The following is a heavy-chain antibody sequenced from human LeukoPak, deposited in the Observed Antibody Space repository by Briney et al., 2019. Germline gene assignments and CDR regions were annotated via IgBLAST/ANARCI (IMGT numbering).Heavy chain of an antibody. CDR3: ARDSDSQNIDV. CDR1: GFIFNNYA. D-gene: IGHD2-15*01. J-gene: IGHJ6*02. CDR2: ISWNSGSI. V-gene: IGHV3-9*01. Sequence: GGSLRLSCAGSGFIFNNYAMHWVRQPPGKGLEWVSGISWNSGSIDYADSVKGRFTISRGNSKNTPYLQMNSLRAEDTAVYYCARDSDSQNIDVWGLGTTVTVSS.